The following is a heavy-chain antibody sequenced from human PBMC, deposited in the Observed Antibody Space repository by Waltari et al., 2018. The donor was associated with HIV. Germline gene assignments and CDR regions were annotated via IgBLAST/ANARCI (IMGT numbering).Heavy chain of an antibody. CDR1: GGSISSSTYY. D-gene: IGHD2-21*02. J-gene: IGHJ4*02. V-gene: IGHV4-39*01. CDR3: TRLSIVVVTAIDF. CDR2: LYYSGST. Sequence: QLQLQESGPGLGEPLEARSLTRPVSGGSISSSTYYWGWVRQPPGKGLEWLGNLYYSGSTYYNPSLKSRVTISVDTSKNQFSLKLSSVTAADTAVYYCTRLSIVVVTAIDFWGQGTLVTVSS.